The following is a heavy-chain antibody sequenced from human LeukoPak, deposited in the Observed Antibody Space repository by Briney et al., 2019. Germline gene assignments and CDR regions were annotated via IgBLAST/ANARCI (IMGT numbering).Heavy chain of an antibody. J-gene: IGHJ4*02. CDR3: ARDPLAAAGLDY. CDR2: IYYSGST. Sequence: PSETLSLTCTVSGYSISSGYYWGWIRQPPGKGLEWIGSIYYSGSTYYNPSLKSRVTISVDTSKNQFSLKLSSVTAADTAVYYCARDPLAAAGLDYWGQGTLVTVSS. D-gene: IGHD6-13*01. V-gene: IGHV4-38-2*02. CDR1: GYSISSGYY.